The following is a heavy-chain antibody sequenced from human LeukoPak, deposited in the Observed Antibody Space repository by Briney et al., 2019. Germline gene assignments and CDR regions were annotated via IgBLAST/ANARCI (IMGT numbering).Heavy chain of an antibody. V-gene: IGHV1-46*01. D-gene: IGHD6-13*01. CDR1: GYTFTSYY. CDR3: ARGIAADYFDY. J-gene: IGHJ4*02. CDR2: INPSGGST. Sequence: ASVKVSCKASGYTFTSYYMHWVRQAPAQGLERMGIINPSGGSTSYAQKFQGRVTMTRDTSTSTVYMALSSLRSEDTAVYYCARGIAADYFDYWGQGTLVTVSS.